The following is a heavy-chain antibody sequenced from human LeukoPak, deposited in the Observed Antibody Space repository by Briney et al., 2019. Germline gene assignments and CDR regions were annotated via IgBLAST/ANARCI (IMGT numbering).Heavy chain of an antibody. CDR3: ARGVVVPAADEGNWFDP. Sequence: ASVKVSCTASGYTFTSYGISWVRQAPGQGLEWMGWISAYNGNTNYAQKLQGRVTKTTDTSTSTAYMELRSLRSDDTAVYYCARGVVVPAADEGNWFDPWGQGTLVTVSS. J-gene: IGHJ5*02. D-gene: IGHD2-2*01. CDR1: GYTFTSYG. V-gene: IGHV1-18*01. CDR2: ISAYNGNT.